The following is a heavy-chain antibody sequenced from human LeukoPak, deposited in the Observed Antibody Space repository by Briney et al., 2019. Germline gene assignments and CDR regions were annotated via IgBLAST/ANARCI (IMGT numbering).Heavy chain of an antibody. Sequence: GGSLRLSCAASGFTFSSYWMSWVRQAPGKGLEWVANIKQDGSEKCYVDSVKGRFTISRDNAKNSRYLQMNSLRAEDTAVYYCARDYDILTEGDYYYYYMDVWGKGTTVTVSS. CDR2: IKQDGSEK. V-gene: IGHV3-7*01. CDR1: GFTFSSYW. CDR3: ARDYDILTEGDYYYYYMDV. J-gene: IGHJ6*03. D-gene: IGHD3-9*01.